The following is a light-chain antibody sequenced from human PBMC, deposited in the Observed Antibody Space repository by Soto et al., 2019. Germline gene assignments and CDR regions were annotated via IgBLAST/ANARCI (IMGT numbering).Light chain of an antibody. Sequence: EIVLSQSPGTLSLSPGERGTLSCRASQSVSNNLAWYQQKPGPAPRLLIYGASTRATGIPARFSGTGSGTEFTLTISSLQSEDFAVYYCQQYNKWPWTFGQGTKV. V-gene: IGKV3-15*01. CDR1: QSVSNN. CDR3: QQYNKWPWT. J-gene: IGKJ1*01. CDR2: GAS.